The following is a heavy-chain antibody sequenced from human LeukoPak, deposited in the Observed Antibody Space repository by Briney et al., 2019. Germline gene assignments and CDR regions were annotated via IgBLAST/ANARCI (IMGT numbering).Heavy chain of an antibody. CDR2: INPGDSDT. J-gene: IGHJ4*02. CDR1: GNSFTNYW. Sequence: GESLKISCKASGNSFTNYWIGWVRQMPGKGLEWMALINPGDSDTRYSPSFQGQVTISVDKSINTAYLQWSSLLALDTAMYYCARQGSSIVSDYWGQGTLVTVSS. V-gene: IGHV5-51*01. CDR3: ARQGSSIVSDY. D-gene: IGHD2-15*01.